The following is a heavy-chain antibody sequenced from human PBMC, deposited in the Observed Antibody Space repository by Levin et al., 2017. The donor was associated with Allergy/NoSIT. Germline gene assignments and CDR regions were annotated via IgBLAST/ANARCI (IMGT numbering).Heavy chain of an antibody. CDR3: VTRGGH. Sequence: GGSLRLSCAASGFTFSDVWMSWVRQAPGKGLDWVGRIKGKPDGGSTDYAAPVKGRFTISRDDSKDTLYLHMSSLKTEDTAVYYCVTRGGHWGQGTLVTVSS. CDR1: GFTFSDVW. V-gene: IGHV3-15*01. J-gene: IGHJ4*02. CDR2: IKGKPDGGST. D-gene: IGHD3-16*01.